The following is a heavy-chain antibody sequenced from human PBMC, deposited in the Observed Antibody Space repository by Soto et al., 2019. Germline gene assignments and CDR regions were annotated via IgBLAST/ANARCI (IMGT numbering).Heavy chain of an antibody. D-gene: IGHD2-2*01. J-gene: IGHJ6*03. CDR1: GFTFSSYS. CDR2: ISSSSTI. V-gene: IGHV3-48*01. Sequence: PGGSLRLSCAASGFTFSSYSMNWVRQAPGKGLEWVSYISSSSTIYYADSVKGRFTISRDNAKNSLYLQMNSLRAEDTAVYYCARISPAAIDYYYYYMDVWGKGTTVTVSS. CDR3: ARISPAAIDYYYYYMDV.